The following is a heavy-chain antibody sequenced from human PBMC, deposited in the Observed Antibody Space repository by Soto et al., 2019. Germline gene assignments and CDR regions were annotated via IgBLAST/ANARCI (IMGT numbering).Heavy chain of an antibody. J-gene: IGHJ4*02. CDR2: IIPIFGTA. V-gene: IGHV1-69*12. Sequence: QVQLVQSGAEVKKPGSSVKVSCKASGGTFSIYAINWVRQAPGQGLEWMGGIIPIFGTANYAQTFQGRVTITADESTSTAYMELSSLRSEDTAVYYCASEYYDSTNFDYWGQGSLVNGSS. CDR1: GGTFSIYA. CDR3: ASEYYDSTNFDY. D-gene: IGHD3-22*01.